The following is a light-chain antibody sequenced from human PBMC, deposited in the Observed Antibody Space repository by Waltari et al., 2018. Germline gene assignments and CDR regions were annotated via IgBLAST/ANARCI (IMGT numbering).Light chain of an antibody. CDR1: QNLLSSSNNRNF. J-gene: IGKJ2*01. CDR3: QQFYSIPYT. V-gene: IGKV4-1*01. Sequence: DIVMTQSPSTLSVSLGERATINCQSIQNLLSSSNNRNFLAWFQQRPGQSPKLLIYWASTRKSGFPDRFSGSESETNFTLTINSLQPEDVAVYYCQQFYSIPYTFGQGTKLEIK. CDR2: WAS.